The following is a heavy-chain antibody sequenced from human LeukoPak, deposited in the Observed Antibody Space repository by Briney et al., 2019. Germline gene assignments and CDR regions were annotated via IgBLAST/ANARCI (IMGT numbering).Heavy chain of an antibody. D-gene: IGHD3-22*01. CDR1: GFTFSSYA. CDR2: ISGSGGST. Sequence: GGSLRLSCAASGFTFSSYAMTSVRQAPGKGLEWVSVISGSGGSTYYADSVKGRFTISRDNSKNTLCLQMNSLRAEDTAVYYCAKYDSSGYYFDYWGQGTLVTVSS. J-gene: IGHJ4*02. CDR3: AKYDSSGYYFDY. V-gene: IGHV3-23*01.